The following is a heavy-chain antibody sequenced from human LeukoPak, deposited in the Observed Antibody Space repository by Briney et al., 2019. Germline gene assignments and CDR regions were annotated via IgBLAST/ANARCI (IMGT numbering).Heavy chain of an antibody. Sequence: KPSETLSLTCTVSGGSISSYYWSWIRQPAGKGLEWIGRIYTSGSTNYNPSLKSRVTMSVDTSKNQFSLKLSSVTAADTAVYYCARGRSAWFGELGISSSEENWFDPWGQGTLVTVSS. CDR3: ARGRSAWFGELGISSSEENWFDP. CDR1: GGSISSYY. CDR2: IYTSGST. J-gene: IGHJ5*02. D-gene: IGHD3-10*01. V-gene: IGHV4-4*07.